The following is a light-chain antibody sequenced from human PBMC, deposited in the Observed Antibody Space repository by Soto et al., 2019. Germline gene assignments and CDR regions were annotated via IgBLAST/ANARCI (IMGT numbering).Light chain of an antibody. CDR3: QQYNNWPIT. CDR2: GAS. J-gene: IGKJ5*01. V-gene: IGKV3-15*01. CDR1: QSVSSN. Sequence: EIVLTQSPGTPSLSPGERATLSCRASQSVSSNLAWYQQKPGQAPRLLIYGASTRATGIPARFSGSGSGTEFTLTISSLQSEDFAVYYCQQYNNWPITFGQGTRLEIK.